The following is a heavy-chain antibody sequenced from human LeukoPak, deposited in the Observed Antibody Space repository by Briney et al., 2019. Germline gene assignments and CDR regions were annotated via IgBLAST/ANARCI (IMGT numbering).Heavy chain of an antibody. J-gene: IGHJ4*02. D-gene: IGHD3-3*01. CDR2: INTNTGNP. V-gene: IGHV7-4-1*02. CDR1: GYTFISYA. CDR3: ARDRRGGFWSGYFGMVHYYFDY. Sequence: ASVKVSCKASGYTFISYAMNWVRQAPGQGLEWMGWINTNTGNPTYAQGFTGRSVFSLDTSVSTAYLQISSLKAEDTAVYYCARDRRGGFWSGYFGMVHYYFDYWGQGTLVTVSS.